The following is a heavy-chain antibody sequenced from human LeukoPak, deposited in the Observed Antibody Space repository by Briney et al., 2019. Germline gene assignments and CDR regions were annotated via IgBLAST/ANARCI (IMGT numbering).Heavy chain of an antibody. CDR2: ISHDGVNK. J-gene: IGHJ4*02. CDR3: AKGGYCSATRCYVGKGMDD. V-gene: IGHV3-30*18. Sequence: PGRSLRLSCAASGFTFDTYGMHWVRQAPGEGVEGVAVISHDGVNKYYADSVKGRFTISRDNSKNTVSLQVNSLRAEDTAAYYCAKGGYCSATRCYVGKGMDDWGQGTLVSVSS. CDR1: GFTFDTYG. D-gene: IGHD2-2*01.